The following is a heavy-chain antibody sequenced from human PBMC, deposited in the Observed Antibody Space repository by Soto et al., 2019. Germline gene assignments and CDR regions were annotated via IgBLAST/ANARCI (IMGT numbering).Heavy chain of an antibody. V-gene: IGHV4-34*01. D-gene: IGHD5-12*01. CDR1: GGSFSGYY. CDR3: ARARPKHIVATITPYYFDY. J-gene: IGHJ4*02. CDR2: INHSGST. Sequence: SETLSLTCAVYGGSFSGYYWSWIRQPPGKGLEWIGEINHSGSTNYNPSLKSRVTISVDTSKNQFSLKLSSVTAADTAVYYCARARPKHIVATITPYYFDYWGQGTLVTVSS.